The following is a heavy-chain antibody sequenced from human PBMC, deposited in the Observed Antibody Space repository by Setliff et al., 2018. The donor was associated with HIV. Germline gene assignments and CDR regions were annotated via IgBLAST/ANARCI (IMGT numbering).Heavy chain of an antibody. D-gene: IGHD3-16*02. CDR3: ARVVVIWENGPNWFDP. V-gene: IGHV3-33*01. J-gene: IGHJ5*02. CDR2: IWYDGSNK. Sequence: PGGSLRLSCAASGFTFSSYGMHWVRQAPGKGLEWVAVIWYDGSNKYYADSVKGRFTISRDNSKNTLYLQMNSLRAEDTAVYYCARVVVIWENGPNWFDPWGQGTLVTVSS. CDR1: GFTFSSYG.